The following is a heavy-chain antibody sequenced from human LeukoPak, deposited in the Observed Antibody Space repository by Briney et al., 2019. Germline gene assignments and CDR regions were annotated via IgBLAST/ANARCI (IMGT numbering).Heavy chain of an antibody. D-gene: IGHD2-2*01. CDR2: ISGSGGST. J-gene: IGHJ5*02. CDR3: AKDRGVIVPAGMAT. CDR1: GFTFNNYA. V-gene: IGHV3-23*01. Sequence: GGSLRLSCAASGFTFNNYAMSWVRQAPGKGLEWVSVISGSGGSTYYADSVKGRFTISRDNSKNTLYLQMNSLRAEETAVYYCAKDRGVIVPAGMATWGQGTLVTVSS.